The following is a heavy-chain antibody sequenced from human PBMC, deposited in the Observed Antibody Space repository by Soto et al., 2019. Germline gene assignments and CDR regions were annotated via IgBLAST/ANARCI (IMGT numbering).Heavy chain of an antibody. Sequence: QVQLVESGGGVVQPGRSLRLSCAASGLIFSRYTMHWVRQAPGKGLEWVAVISYDGNNKYYADSVKGRFTISRDNSKNTLSLQMNSLRPEDTAVYYCARFRSERPFDYWGQGTLVTVSS. J-gene: IGHJ4*02. CDR1: GLIFSRYT. V-gene: IGHV3-30-3*01. CDR3: ARFRSERPFDY. CDR2: ISYDGNNK.